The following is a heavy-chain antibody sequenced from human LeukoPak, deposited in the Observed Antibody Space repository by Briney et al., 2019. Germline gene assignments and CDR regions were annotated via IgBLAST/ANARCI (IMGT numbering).Heavy chain of an antibody. CDR2: IYHSGTT. J-gene: IGHJ4*02. CDR1: GYSISSDYY. V-gene: IGHV4-38-2*01. CDR3: ARGVGGSRWYVDY. Sequence: SETLSLTCAVSGYSISSDYYWGWIRQPPGKGPEWIGSIYHSGTTYYSPSLKSRVTISVDTSKNQFSLKLSSATAADTAFYYCARGVGGSRWYVDYWGQGTLVTVSS. D-gene: IGHD6-13*01.